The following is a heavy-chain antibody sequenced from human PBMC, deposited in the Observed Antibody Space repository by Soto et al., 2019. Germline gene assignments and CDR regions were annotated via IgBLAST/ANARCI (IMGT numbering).Heavy chain of an antibody. J-gene: IGHJ6*02. V-gene: IGHV3-15*07. D-gene: IGHD2-8*01. Sequence: GGSLRLSCAASGFTFSNAWMNWVRQAPGKGLQWVGRIRSKTDGATTDYAAPVKGRFAISRDDSKNTLYLQMNSLKTEDTAVYYCTTLHCTKGVCYYSHYGLDFWGQGTTVTVSS. CDR3: TTLHCTKGVCYYSHYGLDF. CDR2: IRSKTDGATT. CDR1: GFTFSNAW.